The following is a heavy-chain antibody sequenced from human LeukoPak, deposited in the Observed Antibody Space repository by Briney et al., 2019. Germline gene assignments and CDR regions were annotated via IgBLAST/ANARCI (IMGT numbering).Heavy chain of an antibody. CDR3: ARHGNGRVY. D-gene: IGHD1-26*01. V-gene: IGHV4-59*08. CDR1: GGSISSYY. J-gene: IGHJ4*02. CDR2: IYYSGST. Sequence: SETLSLTCTVSGGSISSYYWSRIRQPPGKGLEWIGYIYYSGSTNYNPSLKSRVTISVDTSKNQFSLKLSSVTAADTAVYYCARHGNGRVYWGQGTLVTVSS.